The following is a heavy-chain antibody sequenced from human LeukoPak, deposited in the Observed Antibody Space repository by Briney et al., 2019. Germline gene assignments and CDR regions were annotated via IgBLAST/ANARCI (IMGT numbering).Heavy chain of an antibody. D-gene: IGHD1-26*01. CDR3: ARGGNYWPQWWFDP. CDR2: IYYTGST. J-gene: IGHJ5*02. Sequence: SETLSLTCTVSSGSISTSNYYWGWVRQPPGKGLEWIGYIYYTGSTSYNPSLKSRVTMSLDASKNQFSLELNSVTPADTAVYYCARGGNYWPQWWFDPWGRGTLVSVSS. V-gene: IGHV4-61*05. CDR1: SGSISTSNYY.